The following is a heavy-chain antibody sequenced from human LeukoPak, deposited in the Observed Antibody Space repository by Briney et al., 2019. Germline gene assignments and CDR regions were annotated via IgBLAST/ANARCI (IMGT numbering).Heavy chain of an antibody. CDR1: GYTFTSYD. J-gene: IGHJ6*03. Sequence: ASVKVSCKASGYTFTSYDINWVRQATGQGLEWMGWMNPNSGNTGYAQKFQGRVTITRNTSISTAYMELSSLRSEDTAVFYCARDNYGYDRPPYYYYYMDVWGKGTTVTVSS. CDR2: MNPNSGNT. CDR3: ARDNYGYDRPPYYYYYMDV. V-gene: IGHV1-8*03. D-gene: IGHD5-18*01.